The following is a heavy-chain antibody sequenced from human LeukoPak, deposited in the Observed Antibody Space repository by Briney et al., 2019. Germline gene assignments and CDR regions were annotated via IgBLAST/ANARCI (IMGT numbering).Heavy chain of an antibody. J-gene: IGHJ4*02. V-gene: IGHV3-23*01. CDR3: AKSRERRSVY. CDR2: ISGSGGST. CDR1: GFTFSSYA. Sequence: GGSLRLSCAASGFTFSSYAMSWVRQAPGKGLEWVSAISGSGGSTYYADSVKGRFTISRDNSKNMLYLQMHSLRAEDTAVYYCAKSRERRSVYWGQGTLVTVSS. D-gene: IGHD1-1*01.